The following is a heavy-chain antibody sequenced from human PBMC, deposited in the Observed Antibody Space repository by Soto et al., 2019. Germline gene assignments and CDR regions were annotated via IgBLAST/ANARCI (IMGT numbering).Heavy chain of an antibody. CDR1: GFTFSSHA. V-gene: IGHV3-23*01. CDR2: ISGSGGST. Sequence: EVQLLESGGGLVQPGGSLRLSCAASGFTFSSHAMSWVRQAPGKGLEWVSAISGSGGSTYYAHSVKGRLTISRDNYKNTLYLQMNRLRPDDTAVYYSAKAVTTPPNWFDPWGQGTVVTVSS. CDR3: AKAVTTPPNWFDP. J-gene: IGHJ5*02. D-gene: IGHD4-4*01.